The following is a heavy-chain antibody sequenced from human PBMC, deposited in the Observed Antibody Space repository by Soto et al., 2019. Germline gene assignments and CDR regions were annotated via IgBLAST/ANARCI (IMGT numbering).Heavy chain of an antibody. Sequence: QVQLVQSGAEVKKPGSSVKVSCKASGGTFSSYALSWVRQAPGQGLEWMGGIIPIFGTANYAQKFQGRVTITADESTSTAYMELSSMRSEDTAVYYCARDRRYCSSTSCYLEDYYYYYGMDVWGQGTTVTVSS. D-gene: IGHD2-2*01. CDR1: GGTFSSYA. V-gene: IGHV1-69*01. J-gene: IGHJ6*02. CDR2: IIPIFGTA. CDR3: ARDRRYCSSTSCYLEDYYYYYGMDV.